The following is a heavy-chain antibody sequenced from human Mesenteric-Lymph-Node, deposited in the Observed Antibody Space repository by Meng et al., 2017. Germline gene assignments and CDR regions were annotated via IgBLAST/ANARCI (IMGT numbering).Heavy chain of an antibody. J-gene: IGHJ3*02. D-gene: IGHD3-22*01. CDR3: SSDSSGFHDAFDI. Sequence: GESLKISCAASGFTVSSNYMSWVRQAPGKGLEWVSVIYSGGSTHYADSVKGRFTISRDNSKNTLYLQMNSLRAEDTAVYYCSSDSSGFHDAFDIWGQGTMVTVSS. V-gene: IGHV3-53*01. CDR1: GFTVSSNY. CDR2: IYSGGST.